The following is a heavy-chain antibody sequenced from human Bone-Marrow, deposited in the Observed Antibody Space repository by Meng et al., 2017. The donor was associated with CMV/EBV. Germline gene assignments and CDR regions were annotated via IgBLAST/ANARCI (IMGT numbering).Heavy chain of an antibody. Sequence: GESLKISCATSGFTFTYYAMHWVRQAPGKGLEWVAIIWYDASNKYYADSVKGRFTISRDNSKNTLYLQMNSLRAEDTAVYYCARGPGADCSSTSCFQKHFDYWGQGTLVTVSS. CDR3: ARGPGADCSSTSCFQKHFDY. V-gene: IGHV3-30*02. CDR2: IWYDASNK. CDR1: GFTFTYYA. D-gene: IGHD2-2*01. J-gene: IGHJ4*02.